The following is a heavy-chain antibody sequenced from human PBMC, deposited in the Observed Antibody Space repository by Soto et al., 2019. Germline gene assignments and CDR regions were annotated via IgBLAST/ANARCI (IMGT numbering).Heavy chain of an antibody. J-gene: IGHJ6*02. CDR3: ARVGVLLWFGEDYGMDV. V-gene: IGHV3-33*01. CDR1: GFTFSSYC. Sequence: QVQLVESGGGVVRPGRSLRLSCAASGFTFSSYCMHWVRQAPGQGLEMVAVIWYDGSIKYYADSVKCRFTISRDNSQNTLYLQMNSLRAEATAVSYWARVGVLLWFGEDYGMDVWGHGTTVTVSS. CDR2: IWYDGSIK. D-gene: IGHD3-10*01.